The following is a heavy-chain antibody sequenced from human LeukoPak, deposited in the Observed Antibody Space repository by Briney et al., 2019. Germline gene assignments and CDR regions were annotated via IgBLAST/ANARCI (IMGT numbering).Heavy chain of an antibody. J-gene: IGHJ4*02. V-gene: IGHV4-38-2*01. CDR2: IYHSGST. Sequence: PSETLSLTCAVSGYSIRGDDSWGWIRQSPGKGLEWIGSIYHSGSTHYNPSLKSRVTISVDTSKNQFSLMLNSVTAADTAVYYCARNRSVTTTPGFDHRGQGTLVTVSS. D-gene: IGHD4-17*01. CDR1: GYSIRGDDS. CDR3: ARNRSVTTTPGFDH.